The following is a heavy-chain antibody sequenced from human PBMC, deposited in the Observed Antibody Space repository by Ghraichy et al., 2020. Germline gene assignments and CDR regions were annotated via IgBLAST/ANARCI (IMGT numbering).Heavy chain of an antibody. Sequence: SETLSLTCTVSGGSISSSSYYWGWIRQPPGKGLEWIGSIYYSGSTYYNPSLKSRVTISVDTSKNQFSLKLSSVTAADTAVYYCARVWSIVVVVAATPYFDYWGQGTLVTVSS. CDR3: ARVWSIVVVVAATPYFDY. CDR2: IYYSGST. D-gene: IGHD2-15*01. CDR1: GGSISSSSYY. V-gene: IGHV4-39*01. J-gene: IGHJ4*02.